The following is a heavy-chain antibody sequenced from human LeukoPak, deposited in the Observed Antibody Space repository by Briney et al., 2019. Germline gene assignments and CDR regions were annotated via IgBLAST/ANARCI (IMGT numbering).Heavy chain of an antibody. V-gene: IGHV4-34*01. J-gene: IGHJ4*02. CDR1: GGSFSGYY. Sequence: SETLSLTCAVYGGSFSGYYWSWIRQPPGKGLEWIGEINHSGSTNYNPSLKSRVTISVDTSKNQFSPKLSSVTAADTAVYYCARRRYSRHYYDSSGYYPFDYWGQGTLVTVSS. CDR3: ARRRYSRHYYDSSGYYPFDY. D-gene: IGHD3-22*01. CDR2: INHSGST.